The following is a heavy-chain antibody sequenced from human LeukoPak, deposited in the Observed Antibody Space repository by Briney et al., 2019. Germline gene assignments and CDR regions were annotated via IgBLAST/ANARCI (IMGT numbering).Heavy chain of an antibody. D-gene: IGHD3-22*01. Sequence: GGSLRLSCAASGFTFGSYWMSWVRQAPGKGLEWVAVISYDGSNKYYADSVKGRFTISRDNSKNTLYLQMNSLRAEDTAVYYCAKDKLSDSSGYYVSYFDYWGQGTLVTVSS. CDR3: AKDKLSDSSGYYVSYFDY. V-gene: IGHV3-30*18. CDR1: GFTFGSYW. J-gene: IGHJ4*02. CDR2: ISYDGSNK.